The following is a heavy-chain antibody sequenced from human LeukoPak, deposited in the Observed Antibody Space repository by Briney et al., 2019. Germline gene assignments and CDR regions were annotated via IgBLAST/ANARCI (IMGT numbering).Heavy chain of an antibody. CDR2: IYYSGNT. J-gene: IGHJ6*03. CDR3: ARTKKGYYYYMDV. CDR1: GGSISRSSYY. V-gene: IGHV4-39*07. Sequence: SETLSLTCAVSGGSISRSSYYWGWIRQPPGKGLEWIGSIYYSGNTYYNPSLKSRVTISVDTSKNQFSLKLSSVTAADTAVYYCARTKKGYYYYMDVWGKGTTVTISS.